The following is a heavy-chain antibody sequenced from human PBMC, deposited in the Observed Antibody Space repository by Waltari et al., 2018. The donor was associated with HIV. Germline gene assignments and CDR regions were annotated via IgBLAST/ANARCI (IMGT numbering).Heavy chain of an antibody. Sequence: QVQLVQSGAEVKKPGASVTVSCKASGYTFTSYDINWVRQATGQGLEWMGWMNPNSGNTGYAQKFQGRVTMTRNTSISTAYMELSSLRSEDTAVYYCARTLFEGGYTPDDIWGQGTMVTVSS. J-gene: IGHJ3*02. V-gene: IGHV1-8*01. CDR2: MNPNSGNT. CDR1: GYTFTSYD. D-gene: IGHD5-12*01. CDR3: ARTLFEGGYTPDDI.